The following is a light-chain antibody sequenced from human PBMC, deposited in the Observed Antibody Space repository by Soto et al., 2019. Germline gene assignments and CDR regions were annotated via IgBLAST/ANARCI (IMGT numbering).Light chain of an antibody. Sequence: DIQMTQSPSTQSAYVGDRVTITCRASQSISYYLAWFQQKPGKAPKLLIYKATTLEDGVPSRFSGSVSGTQFTLTISGLQPDDFATYYCQQYKSLWTFGQGTKVEIK. CDR2: KAT. CDR1: QSISYY. CDR3: QQYKSLWT. J-gene: IGKJ1*01. V-gene: IGKV1-5*03.